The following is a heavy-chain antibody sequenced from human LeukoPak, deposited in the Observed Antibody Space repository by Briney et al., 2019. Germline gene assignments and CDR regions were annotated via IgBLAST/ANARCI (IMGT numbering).Heavy chain of an antibody. D-gene: IGHD6-13*01. V-gene: IGHV3-48*04. Sequence: GGSLRLSCAVSGFTFSSYSMNWVRQAPGKGLEWLSYISSGSRIIYYADSVKGRFTSSRDNAKNSLSLQMNSLRAEDTAVYYCAKSNPYSSSYFDYWGQGTLVTVSS. CDR2: ISSGSRII. CDR1: GFTFSSYS. CDR3: AKSNPYSSSYFDY. J-gene: IGHJ4*02.